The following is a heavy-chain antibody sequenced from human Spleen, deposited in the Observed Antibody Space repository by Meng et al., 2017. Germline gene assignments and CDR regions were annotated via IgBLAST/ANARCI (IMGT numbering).Heavy chain of an antibody. D-gene: IGHD6-19*01. Sequence: QVQLQESGPGLVRPSGTLSLTCGVSGVSISSNKWWSWVRQPPGKGLEWIGESHHSGSTNYNPSLKSRVTVSIDTSRNQFSLWLTSVTAADTAVYYCVRSSGWVKTGFDPWGQGTLVTVSS. CDR3: VRSSGWVKTGFDP. CDR2: SHHSGST. CDR1: GVSISSNKW. J-gene: IGHJ5*02. V-gene: IGHV4-4*02.